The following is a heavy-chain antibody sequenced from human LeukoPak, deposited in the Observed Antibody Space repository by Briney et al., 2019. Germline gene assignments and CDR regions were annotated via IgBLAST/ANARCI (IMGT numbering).Heavy chain of an antibody. V-gene: IGHV3-23*01. D-gene: IGHD3-9*01. CDR1: GFTFNNYG. J-gene: IGHJ4*02. CDR3: AKGLRYFDWLLMPASFDY. Sequence: GGSLRLSCAASGFTFNNYGMSWVRQAPGKGLEWVSAISGSGGSTYYADSVKGRFTISRDNSKNTLYLQMNSLRAEDTAVYYCAKGLRYFDWLLMPASFDYWGQGTLVTVSS. CDR2: ISGSGGST.